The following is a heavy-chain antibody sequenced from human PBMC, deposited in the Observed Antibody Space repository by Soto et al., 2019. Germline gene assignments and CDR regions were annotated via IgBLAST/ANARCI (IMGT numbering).Heavy chain of an antibody. CDR1: GFPFSNYA. J-gene: IGHJ4*02. V-gene: IGHV3-23*01. Sequence: GGSLRLSCVASGFPFSNYAMTWVRQAPGKGLEWVSALSGSGVSTYYADSVMGRFTISRDNSKNTVYLQMNSLRAEDTAVYYCAKIESRFFYDSTGYYPFDYWGQGTLVTVSS. CDR2: LSGSGVST. D-gene: IGHD3-22*01. CDR3: AKIESRFFYDSTGYYPFDY.